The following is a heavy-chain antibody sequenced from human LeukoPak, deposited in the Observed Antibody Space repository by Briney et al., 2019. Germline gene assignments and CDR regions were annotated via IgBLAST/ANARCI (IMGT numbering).Heavy chain of an antibody. CDR2: ISDDGSNK. J-gene: IGHJ3*02. V-gene: IGHV3-30-3*01. D-gene: IGHD2-2*01. Sequence: GGSLRLSCAASGFTFSTYAIHWVHQTPGRRLEWVAVISDDGSNKYYADSVKGRFTISRDNSKSTLYLQMNSLRAEDTAVYYCARDRVYPDALDIWGQGTMVTVSS. CDR1: GFTFSTYA. CDR3: ARDRVYPDALDI.